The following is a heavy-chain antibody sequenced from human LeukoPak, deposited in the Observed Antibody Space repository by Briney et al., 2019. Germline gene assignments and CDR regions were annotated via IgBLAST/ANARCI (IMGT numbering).Heavy chain of an antibody. J-gene: IGHJ4*02. CDR1: GYTFTSYG. CDR2: ISAYNGNT. D-gene: IGHD3-22*01. V-gene: IGHV1-18*01. CDR3: ARDTYYYDSSGYYVDY. Sequence: GASVEVSCKASGYTFTSYGISWVRQAPGRGLEWMGWISAYNGNTNYAQKLQGRVTMTTDTSTSTAYMELRSLRSDDTAVYYCARDTYYYDSSGYYVDYWGQGTLVTVSS.